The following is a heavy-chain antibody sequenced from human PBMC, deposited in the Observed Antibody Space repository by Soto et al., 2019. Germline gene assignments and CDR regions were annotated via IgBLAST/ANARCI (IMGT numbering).Heavy chain of an antibody. D-gene: IGHD3-22*01. CDR1: GLAFSSYW. J-gene: IGHJ6*02. Sequence: GSLRLSCAASGLAFSSYWMSWVRQAPGKGLEWVANIKQDGSEKYYADSVKGRFTISRDNSKNTLYLQMNSLRAEDTAVYYCARVDSSGYYNYYYGMDVWGQGTTVTVSS. V-gene: IGHV3-7*03. CDR3: ARVDSSGYYNYYYGMDV. CDR2: IKQDGSEK.